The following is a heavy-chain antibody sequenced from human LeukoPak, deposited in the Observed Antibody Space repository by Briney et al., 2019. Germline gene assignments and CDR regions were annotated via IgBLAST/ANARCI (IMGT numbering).Heavy chain of an antibody. V-gene: IGHV5-51*01. J-gene: IGHJ4*02. Sequence: GESLKISCNGSGYXFTYYWIGWVRQMPGKGLGWMGIIYPGDSDTRYRPSFQGQVTISVDKSISTAYLQWSSLKASDTAMYYCARQDGNSKYYFDYWGQGTLVTVSS. CDR2: IYPGDSDT. D-gene: IGHD1-1*01. CDR3: ARQDGNSKYYFDY. CDR1: GYXFTYYW.